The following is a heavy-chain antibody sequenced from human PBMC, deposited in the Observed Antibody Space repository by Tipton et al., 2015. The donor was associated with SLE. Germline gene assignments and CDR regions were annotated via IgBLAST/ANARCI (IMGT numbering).Heavy chain of an antibody. J-gene: IGHJ4*02. V-gene: IGHV4-61*01. CDR2: IYYSGST. D-gene: IGHD4-23*01. CDR3: ASGGGFYFDY. Sequence: TLSLTCTVSGYSISSSYYWSWIRQPPGKGLEWIGYIYYSGSTNYNPSLKSRVTISVDTSKNQFSLKLSSVTAADTAVYYCASGGGFYFDYWGQGTLVTVSS. CDR1: GYSISSSYY.